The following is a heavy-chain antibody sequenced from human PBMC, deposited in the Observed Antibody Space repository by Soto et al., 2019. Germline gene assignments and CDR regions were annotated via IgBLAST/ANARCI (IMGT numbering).Heavy chain of an antibody. CDR1: GYTFTSYA. D-gene: IGHD3-10*01. Sequence: ASVKVSCKASGYTFTSYAMHWVRQAPGQRLEWMGWINAGNGNTKYSQKFQGRVTITRDTSASTAYMELSSLRSEDTAVYYCARGGSEGFGELFLQEFWYYFDYWGQGTLVTVSS. CDR3: ARGGSEGFGELFLQEFWYYFDY. CDR2: INAGNGNT. J-gene: IGHJ4*02. V-gene: IGHV1-3*01.